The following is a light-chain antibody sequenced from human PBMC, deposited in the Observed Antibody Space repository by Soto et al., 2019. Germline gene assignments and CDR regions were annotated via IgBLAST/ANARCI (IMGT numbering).Light chain of an antibody. CDR2: AAS. J-gene: IGKJ4*01. CDR3: QKYNSAPLT. Sequence: DIQMTQSPSSLSASVGDRVTITCRASQGISYYLAWYQQKPGKVPRLLIYAASTLQSGAPSRFSGSGSGSDFTLTISSLQPEDVATYYCQKYNSAPLTFGGGTKVEIK. CDR1: QGISYY. V-gene: IGKV1-27*01.